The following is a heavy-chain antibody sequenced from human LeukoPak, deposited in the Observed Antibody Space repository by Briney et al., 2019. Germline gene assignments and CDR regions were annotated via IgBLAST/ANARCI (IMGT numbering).Heavy chain of an antibody. D-gene: IGHD1-26*01. CDR3: TTATKSGTYSRGY. CDR1: GFTFSNDW. J-gene: IGHJ4*02. V-gene: IGHV3-15*01. CDR2: IKSKTDGCTT. Sequence: PGGSLRLSCAASGFTFSNDWMNWVRQVPGKGLEWVGRIKSKTDGCTTDYAAPVKGRFTISRDDSKNTLYLQMNSLKTEDTAVYYCTTATKSGTYSRGYWGQGTLVTVSS.